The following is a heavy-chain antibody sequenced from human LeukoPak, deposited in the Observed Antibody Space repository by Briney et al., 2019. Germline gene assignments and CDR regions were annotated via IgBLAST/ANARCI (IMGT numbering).Heavy chain of an antibody. J-gene: IGHJ5*02. V-gene: IGHV1-8*03. Sequence: ASVKVSCKASGGTFSSYAISWVRQAPGQGLEWMGIINPSGGNTGYAQKFQGRVTITRNTSISTAYMELSSLRSEDTAVYYCAREHQYYYDSSGYRKNPNWFDPWGQGTLVTVSS. CDR1: GGTFSSYA. CDR3: AREHQYYYDSSGYRKNPNWFDP. CDR2: INPSGGNT. D-gene: IGHD3-22*01.